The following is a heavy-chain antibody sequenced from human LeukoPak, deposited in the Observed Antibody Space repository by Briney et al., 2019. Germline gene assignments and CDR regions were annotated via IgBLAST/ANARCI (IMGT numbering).Heavy chain of an antibody. Sequence: SETLSLTCAVYGGSFSGYYWSWIRQPPGKGLEWNGEINHSGSTNYNPSHKSRVTISVDTTKNQYSLKRSSVTAADTAVYYCARGRSELLRWKYYFDYWGQGTLVTVSS. J-gene: IGHJ4*02. CDR3: ARGRSELLRWKYYFDY. V-gene: IGHV4-34*01. CDR2: INHSGST. CDR1: GGSFSGYY. D-gene: IGHD1-1*01.